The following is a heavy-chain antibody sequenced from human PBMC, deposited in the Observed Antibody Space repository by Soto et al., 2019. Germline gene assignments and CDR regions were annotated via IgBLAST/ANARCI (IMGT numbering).Heavy chain of an antibody. CDR2: IYHSGST. CDR3: ARVVWGDSSGYYYSWFDP. Sequence: PSETLSLTCAGSGYSISSGYYWGWIRQPPGKGLEWIGSIYHSGSTYYNPSLKSRVTISVDTSKNQFSLKLSSVTAADTAVYYCARVVWGDSSGYYYSWFDPWGQGTLVTVSS. CDR1: GYSISSGYY. J-gene: IGHJ5*02. V-gene: IGHV4-38-2*01. D-gene: IGHD3-22*01.